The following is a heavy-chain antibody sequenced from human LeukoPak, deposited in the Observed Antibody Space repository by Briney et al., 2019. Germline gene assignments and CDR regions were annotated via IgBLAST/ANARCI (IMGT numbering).Heavy chain of an antibody. J-gene: IGHJ4*01. CDR1: GFTFSSYE. D-gene: IGHD3-10*01. CDR2: ISSSGSTI. V-gene: IGHV3-48*03. Sequence: QPGGTLRLSCGASGFTFSSYEMNWVRQGPGKGLEGISYISSSGSTIYYADSVKGRFTISRDNAKNSLYLQMNSLRAEDTAIYYCARDERCGELPKGFDYWGHGTLSPSPQ. CDR3: ARDERCGELPKGFDY.